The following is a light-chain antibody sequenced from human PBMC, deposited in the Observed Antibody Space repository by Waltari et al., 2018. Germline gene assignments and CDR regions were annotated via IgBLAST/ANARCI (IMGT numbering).Light chain of an antibody. J-gene: IGKJ1*01. CDR1: QSVGTS. V-gene: IGKV3-11*01. Sequence: EIVLTQSPATLSLSAGEIAALSCTASQSVGTSLAWYQHQAGQAPRILIYDASKRAAGIPARFSGSGSGTDFTLTISSLEPEDFAVYYCQQRSSWPRTFGQGTKVEI. CDR2: DAS. CDR3: QQRSSWPRT.